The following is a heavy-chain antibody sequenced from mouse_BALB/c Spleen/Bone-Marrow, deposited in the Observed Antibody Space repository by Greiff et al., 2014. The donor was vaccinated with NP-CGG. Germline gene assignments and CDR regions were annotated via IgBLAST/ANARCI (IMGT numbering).Heavy chain of an antibody. D-gene: IGHD3-2*02. CDR3: ARRSQGYAMDY. CDR2: IWAGGST. J-gene: IGHJ4*01. CDR1: GFSLTSYG. V-gene: IGHV2-9*02. Sequence: VMLVESGPGLVAPSQSLSITCTVSGFSLTSYGVHWVRQPPGKGLEWLGVIWAGGSTNYNSALMSRLSISKDNSKSQVLLKMNSLQTDDTAMYYCARRSQGYAMDYWGQGTSVTVSS.